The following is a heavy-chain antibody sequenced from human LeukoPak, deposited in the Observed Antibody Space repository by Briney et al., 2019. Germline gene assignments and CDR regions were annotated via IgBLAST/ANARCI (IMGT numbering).Heavy chain of an antibody. V-gene: IGHV4-59*01. CDR3: ARGKWELRLGMDV. Sequence: PAETLSLTCTVSDGSISSSYWSWIRQPPGKGLDGIGYIYYSGRTNYNPSLNSRVTISVDTTNNQSSLKLSSVTAADTAVYYCARGKWELRLGMDVWGQGTTVTVSS. CDR1: DGSISSSY. D-gene: IGHD1-26*01. CDR2: IYYSGRT. J-gene: IGHJ6*02.